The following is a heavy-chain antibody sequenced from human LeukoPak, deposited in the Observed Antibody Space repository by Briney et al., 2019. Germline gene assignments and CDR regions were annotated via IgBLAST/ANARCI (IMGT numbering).Heavy chain of an antibody. CDR3: AKDLVDYFWSGWAFDI. V-gene: IGHV3-9*03. CDR2: ISWNSGHI. Sequence: GESLRLSCAASGFSFDDYSMHWDRQAPGKGLEWVSGISWNSGHIVYADSVKGRFTISTDNAKNSLSLQMNWLRAEDMALYYCAKDLVDYFWSGWAFDIWGQGTMVTVSS. D-gene: IGHD3-3*01. CDR1: GFSFDDYS. J-gene: IGHJ3*02.